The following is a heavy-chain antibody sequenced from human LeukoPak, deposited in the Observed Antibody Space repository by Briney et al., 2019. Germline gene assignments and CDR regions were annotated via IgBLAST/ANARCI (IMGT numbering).Heavy chain of an antibody. D-gene: IGHD3-9*01. J-gene: IGHJ4*02. CDR3: ARDYTGTWYYDILTGYYSFDY. V-gene: IGHV1-2*02. Sequence: GASVKVSCKASVYTFTGYYMHWVRQAPGQGLEWMGWINPNSGGTNYAQKFQGSVNMTRDTSISTAYMELSRLRSDDTAVYYCARDYTGTWYYDILTGYYSFDYWGQGTLVTVSS. CDR1: VYTFTGYY. CDR2: INPNSGGT.